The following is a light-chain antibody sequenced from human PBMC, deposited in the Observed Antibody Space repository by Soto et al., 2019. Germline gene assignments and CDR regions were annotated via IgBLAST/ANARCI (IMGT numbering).Light chain of an antibody. J-gene: IGKJ1*01. V-gene: IGKV3-15*01. CDR2: CAS. CDR1: QSLGCV. CDR3: QQYKNWPPT. Sequence: EIVLTQSPATLSVSPGERATLSCRASQSLGCVVAWYHQKSGQAPRLLIYCASARATGIPARFSGSGSGTEFTLTISSLQSEDFGVYYCQQYKNWPPTFGQGTKVDIK.